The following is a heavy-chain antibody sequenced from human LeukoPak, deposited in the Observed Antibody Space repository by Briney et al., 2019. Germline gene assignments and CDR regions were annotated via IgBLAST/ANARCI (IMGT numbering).Heavy chain of an antibody. V-gene: IGHV3-48*01. Sequence: GGSLRLSCAASGFTFSNYAMSWVRQAPGKGLEWVSYISSSSSTIYYADSVKGRFTISRDNAKNSLYLQMNSLRAEDTAVYYCARDADYYDSSYFDYWGQGTLVTVSS. CDR3: ARDADYYDSSYFDY. CDR2: ISSSSSTI. D-gene: IGHD3-22*01. CDR1: GFTFSNYA. J-gene: IGHJ4*02.